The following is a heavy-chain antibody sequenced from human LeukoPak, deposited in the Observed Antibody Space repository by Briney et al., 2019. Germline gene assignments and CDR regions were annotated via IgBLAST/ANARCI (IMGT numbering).Heavy chain of an antibody. CDR1: GFTFSNYW. CDR2: MKQDGSEK. D-gene: IGHD6-19*01. J-gene: IGHJ3*02. CDR3: ARSLAAGFDI. V-gene: IGHV3-7*04. Sequence: GGSLSLSCAASGFTFSNYWMSWVRQAPGKGLECVANMKQDGSEKYYVDSVKGRFTISRDNAKNSLYLQMNSLRAEDTAVYYCARSLAAGFDIWGQGTMVTASS.